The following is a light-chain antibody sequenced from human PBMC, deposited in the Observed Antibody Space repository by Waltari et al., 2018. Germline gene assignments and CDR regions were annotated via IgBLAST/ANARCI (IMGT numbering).Light chain of an antibody. V-gene: IGLV2-14*03. CDR3: SSYISSSTLEL. CDR1: SIDVGTYNY. J-gene: IGLJ2*01. Sequence: QSALTQPASVSGSPGQSITISCTGTSIDVGTYNYVSWYQKHPGKAPKLMIFDVSIRPSGVSNRFSGSKSGNTASLTISGLQAEDEADYYCSSYISSSTLELFGGGTSLTVL. CDR2: DVS.